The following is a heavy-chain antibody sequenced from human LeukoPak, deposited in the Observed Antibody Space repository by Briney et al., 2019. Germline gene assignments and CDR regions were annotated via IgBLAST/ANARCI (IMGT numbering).Heavy chain of an antibody. CDR2: INHSGST. CDR3: ARVGKLLPGDY. J-gene: IGHJ4*02. V-gene: IGHV4-34*01. D-gene: IGHD2-15*01. CDR1: GGSFSGYY. Sequence: PSETLSLTCAVYGGSFSGYYWSWIRQPPGKGLEWIGEINHSGSTNYNPSLKSRVTISVDTSKNQFSLKLSSVTAADTAVYYCARVGKLLPGDYWGQGTLVTVSS.